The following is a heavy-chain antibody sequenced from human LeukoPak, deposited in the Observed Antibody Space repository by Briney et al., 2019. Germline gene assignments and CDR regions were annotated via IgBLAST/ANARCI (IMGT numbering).Heavy chain of an antibody. V-gene: IGHV4-30-2*01. CDR2: IYHSGST. Sequence: SETLSLTCTVSGGSISSGGYSWSWIRQPPGKGLEWIGYIYHSGSTYYNPSLKSRVTISVDRSKNQFSLKLSSVTAADTAVYYCARGVYYGGNGYYFDYWGQGTLVTVSS. J-gene: IGHJ4*02. CDR1: GGSISSGGYS. D-gene: IGHD4-23*01. CDR3: ARGVYYGGNGYYFDY.